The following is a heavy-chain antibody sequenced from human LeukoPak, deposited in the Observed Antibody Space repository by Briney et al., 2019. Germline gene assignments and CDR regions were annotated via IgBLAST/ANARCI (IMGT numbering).Heavy chain of an antibody. V-gene: IGHV3-21*01. J-gene: IGHJ4*02. CDR1: GFTFSNAC. D-gene: IGHD3-22*01. CDR2: INAGSDNT. Sequence: GGSLRLSCAASGFTFSNACRNGVRQAPGKGLEWVSSINAGSDNTHYADSVKGRFTISRDNAKNSLYLQMNSLRAEDTAVYYCARVDSSGYSVYWGQGTLVTVSS. CDR3: ARVDSSGYSVY.